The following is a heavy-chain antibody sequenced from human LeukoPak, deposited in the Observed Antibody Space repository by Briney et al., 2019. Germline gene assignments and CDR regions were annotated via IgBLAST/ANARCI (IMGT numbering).Heavy chain of an antibody. J-gene: IGHJ5*02. CDR1: GGSISSSSYY. CDR2: IYYSGST. CDR3: ARIPSPGWFDP. V-gene: IGHV4-39*07. Sequence: PSETLSLTCTVSGGSISSSSYYWGWIRQPPGKGLEWIANIYYSGSTYYNPSLKNRVTISISTSKNQFSLKLTSVTAADTAVYYCARIPSPGWFDPWGQGTLVTVSS.